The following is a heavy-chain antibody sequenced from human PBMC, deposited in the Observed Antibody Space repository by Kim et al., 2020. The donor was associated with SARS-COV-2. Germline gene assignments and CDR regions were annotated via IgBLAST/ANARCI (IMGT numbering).Heavy chain of an antibody. CDR2: IYYSGIT. Sequence: SETLSLTCNVSSGSISTYYWSWIRQPPGKGLEWIGYIYYSGITNYNPSLKSRVTISVDTSNNQFSLKLSSVTAADTAVYYCARHHYGSGLYNYYYYGMDLWGQGTTVTVSS. CDR1: SGSISTYY. V-gene: IGHV4-59*08. J-gene: IGHJ6*02. D-gene: IGHD3-10*01. CDR3: ARHHYGSGLYNYYYYGMDL.